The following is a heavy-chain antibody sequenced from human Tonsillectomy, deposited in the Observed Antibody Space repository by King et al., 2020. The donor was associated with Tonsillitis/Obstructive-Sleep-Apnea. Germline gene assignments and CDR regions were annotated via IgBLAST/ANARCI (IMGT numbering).Heavy chain of an antibody. Sequence: VQLVESGGGVVQPGRSLRLSCAASGFTFSTYGMHWVRQAPGKGLEWVAVISYDGSNKYHADSVKGRFTISRDNSKNTLYVQMNSLRAEDTAVYYCAKGVVALHYYYGMDVWGQGTTVTVSS. V-gene: IGHV3-30*18. CDR2: ISYDGSNK. CDR3: AKGVVALHYYYGMDV. CDR1: GFTFSTYG. J-gene: IGHJ6*02. D-gene: IGHD5-12*01.